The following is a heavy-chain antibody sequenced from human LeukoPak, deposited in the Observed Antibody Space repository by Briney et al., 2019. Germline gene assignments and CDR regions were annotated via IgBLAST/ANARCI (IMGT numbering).Heavy chain of an antibody. CDR3: ARVSRLVGAPFDY. J-gene: IGHJ4*02. CDR2: MSRSGSTK. V-gene: IGHV3-48*03. Sequence: PGGSLRLSCAASGFTFSSYEMNWVRQAPGKGLEWVSYMSRSGSTKYYADSVKGRFTISRDNAKNSLYLQMNSLRAEDTAVYYCARVSRLVGAPFDYWGQGTLVTVSS. CDR1: GFTFSSYE. D-gene: IGHD1-26*01.